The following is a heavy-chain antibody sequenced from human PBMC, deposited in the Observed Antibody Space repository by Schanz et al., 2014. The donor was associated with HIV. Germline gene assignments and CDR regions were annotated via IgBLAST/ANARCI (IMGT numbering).Heavy chain of an antibody. J-gene: IGHJ4*02. D-gene: IGHD6-25*01. CDR1: GFTFISYG. Sequence: QVQLVQSGAEVKKPGASVKVSCKASGFTFISYGISWVRQAPGQGLEWMGRISAYNGNTNYVQKFQGRVTMTTDTPTSTAYMELRSLRSDDTAVYYCANEGLTGFIDYWGQGTLVTVSS. V-gene: IGHV1-18*01. CDR2: ISAYNGNT. CDR3: ANEGLTGFIDY.